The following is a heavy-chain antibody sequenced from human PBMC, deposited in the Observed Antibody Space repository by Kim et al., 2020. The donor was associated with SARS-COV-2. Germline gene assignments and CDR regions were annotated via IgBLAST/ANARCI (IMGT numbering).Heavy chain of an antibody. CDR3: ARHLGGTGYYGLDV. J-gene: IGHJ6*02. V-gene: IGHV4-59*08. Sequence: YKPSPRSRVTISADTSKNQLSLKVMSVSAADTAVYYCARHLGGTGYYGLDVWGQGTTVTVSS. D-gene: IGHD1-26*01.